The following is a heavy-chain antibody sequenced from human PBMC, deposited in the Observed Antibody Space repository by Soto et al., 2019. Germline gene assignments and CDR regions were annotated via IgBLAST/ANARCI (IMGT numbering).Heavy chain of an antibody. D-gene: IGHD5-12*01. J-gene: IGHJ3*01. CDR2: INPGGGST. CDR3: ARVPNPFRLKIGYEDAFDF. Sequence: ASVKVSCKASGYTFTSYYMNWLRQAPGQGLEWMGIINPGGGSTTYAQKFQGRVTMTRDTSKNQFSLQLNSVTPEDTAVYYCARVPNPFRLKIGYEDAFDFWGQGTMVTVSS. CDR1: GYTFTSYY. V-gene: IGHV1-46*01.